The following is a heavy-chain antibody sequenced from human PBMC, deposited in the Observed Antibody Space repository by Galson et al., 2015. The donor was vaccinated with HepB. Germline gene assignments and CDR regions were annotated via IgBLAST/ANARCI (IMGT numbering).Heavy chain of an antibody. CDR1: GYSFTSYW. D-gene: IGHD6-13*01. V-gene: IGHV5-51*01. Sequence: QSGAEVKKPGESLKISCKGSGYSFTSYWIGWVRQMPGKGLEWMGIIYPGDSDTRYSPSFQGQVTISADKSISTAYLQWSSLKASDTAMYYCARPIYPGYSSSRYNWFDPWGQGTLVTVSS. CDR2: IYPGDSDT. CDR3: ARPIYPGYSSSRYNWFDP. J-gene: IGHJ5*02.